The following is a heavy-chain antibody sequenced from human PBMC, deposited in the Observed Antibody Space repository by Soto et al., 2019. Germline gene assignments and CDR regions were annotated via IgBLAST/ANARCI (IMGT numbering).Heavy chain of an antibody. CDR3: ARVERYSGSHYYYGMDV. J-gene: IGHJ6*02. CDR2: INAGNGNT. CDR1: GYTFTSYA. Sequence: ASVKVSCKASGYTFTSYAMHWVRQAPGQRLEWMGWINAGNGNTKYSQKFQGRVTITRDTSASTAYMGLSSLRSEDTAVYYCARVERYSGSHYYYGMDVWGQGTTVTVSS. V-gene: IGHV1-3*01. D-gene: IGHD1-26*01.